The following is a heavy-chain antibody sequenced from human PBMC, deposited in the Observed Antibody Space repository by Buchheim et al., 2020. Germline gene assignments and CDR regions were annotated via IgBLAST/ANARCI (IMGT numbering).Heavy chain of an antibody. J-gene: IGHJ6*02. D-gene: IGHD2-2*01. V-gene: IGHV3-11*06. CDR2: ISSSSSYT. CDR3: ARDRQKDIVVDSILGGMDV. CDR1: GFTFSDYY. Sequence: QVQLVESGGGLVKPGGSLRLSCAASGFTFSDYYMSWIRQAPGPGLEWVSYISSSSSYTNSADSVKGRFTISRDNAKNSLYLQMNSLRAEETAEYYCARDRQKDIVVDSILGGMDVWGQGTT.